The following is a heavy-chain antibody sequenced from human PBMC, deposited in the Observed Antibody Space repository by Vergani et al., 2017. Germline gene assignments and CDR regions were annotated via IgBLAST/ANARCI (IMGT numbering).Heavy chain of an antibody. J-gene: IGHJ4*02. Sequence: QVQLVQSGAEVKKPGSSVKVSCKASGGTFSSYTISWVRQAPGQGLEWMGRIIPILGIANYAQKFQGRVTITADKSTSTAYMELSSLRSEDTAVYYCAREAWGDSSGYSDYWGQGTLVTVSS. CDR3: AREAWGDSSGYSDY. CDR2: IIPILGIA. D-gene: IGHD3-22*01. V-gene: IGHV1-69*08. CDR1: GGTFSSYT.